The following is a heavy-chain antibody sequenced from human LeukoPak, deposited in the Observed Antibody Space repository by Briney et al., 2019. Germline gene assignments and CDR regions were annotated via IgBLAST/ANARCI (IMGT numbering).Heavy chain of an antibody. J-gene: IGHJ4*02. D-gene: IGHD1-26*01. CDR1: GYSFTTYW. V-gene: IGHV5-51*01. CDR2: IYPGDSDT. Sequence: GESLKISCKGSGYSFTTYWIAWVRQMPGKGLEWMGVIYPGDSDTRYSPSFQGQVTLSADKSISTAYLQWSGLKASDTAIYYCARALVGAATLSYWGQGTLVTVSS. CDR3: ARALVGAATLSY.